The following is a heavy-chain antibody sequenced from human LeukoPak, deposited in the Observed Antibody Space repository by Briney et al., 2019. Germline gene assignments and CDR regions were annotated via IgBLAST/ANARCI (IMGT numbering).Heavy chain of an antibody. Sequence: GGSLRLSCAASGFTFSSYGMHWGRQAPGQGLEWVAVIWYDGSNKYYADSVKGRFTISRDNSKNTLYLQMNSLRAEVTAVYYCAKEARTRFDYWGQGTLVSVSS. CDR1: GFTFSSYG. CDR3: AKEARTRFDY. CDR2: IWYDGSNK. J-gene: IGHJ4*02. V-gene: IGHV3-33*06.